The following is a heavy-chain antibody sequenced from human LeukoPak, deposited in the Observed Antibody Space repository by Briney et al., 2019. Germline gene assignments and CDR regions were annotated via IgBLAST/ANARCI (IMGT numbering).Heavy chain of an antibody. CDR3: ARWVYYYGSGSFSRDYYGMDV. V-gene: IGHV7-4-1*02. D-gene: IGHD3-10*01. J-gene: IGHJ6*02. CDR2: INTNTGNP. CDR1: GYTFTSYG. Sequence: GASVKVSCKASGYTFTSYGLSWVRQAPGQGLEWMGWINTNTGNPTYAQGFTGRFVFSLDTSVSTAYLQISSLKAEDTAVYYCARWVYYYGSGSFSRDYYGMDVWGQGTTVTVSS.